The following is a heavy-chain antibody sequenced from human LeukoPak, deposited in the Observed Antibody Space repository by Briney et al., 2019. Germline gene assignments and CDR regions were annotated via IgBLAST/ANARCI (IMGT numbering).Heavy chain of an antibody. CDR1: EFTFTTYG. D-gene: IGHD3-16*01. Sequence: GESLKISCAASEFTFTTYGMHWVRQAPGKGLEWVAVIWYDGSIKYYADSVKGRFTISRDNSKNTLYLQMNSLRAEDTAVYYCARAVGPFDIWGQGTIVIVSS. CDR2: IWYDGSIK. CDR3: ARAVGPFDI. V-gene: IGHV3-33*01. J-gene: IGHJ3*02.